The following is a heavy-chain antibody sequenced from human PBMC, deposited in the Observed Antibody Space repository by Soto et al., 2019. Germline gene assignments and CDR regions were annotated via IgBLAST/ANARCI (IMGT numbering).Heavy chain of an antibody. CDR3: TRTLYGDNVHY. Sequence: QVQLVQSGAEVKKPGASVKVSCKASGYTFTSYDIKWVRHASGQGLEWMGWMNPQSGNTGHAPKFQGRGTMTRNTSISTAYMELSSLRSDDTAVYYCTRTLYGDNVHYWGQ. J-gene: IGHJ4*02. V-gene: IGHV1-8*02. CDR1: GYTFTSYD. D-gene: IGHD4-17*01. CDR2: MNPQSGNT.